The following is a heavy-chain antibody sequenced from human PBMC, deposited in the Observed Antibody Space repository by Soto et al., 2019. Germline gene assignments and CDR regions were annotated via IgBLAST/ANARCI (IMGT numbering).Heavy chain of an antibody. CDR3: ARGVSYYYDSSGYFDY. J-gene: IGHJ4*02. CDR2: IWYDGSNK. V-gene: IGHV3-33*01. Sequence: GGSLRLSCAASGFTFSSYGMHWVRQAPGKGLEWVAVIWYDGSNKYYADSVKGRFTISRDNSKNTLYLQMNSLRAEDTAVYYCARGVSYYYDSSGYFDYWGQGTLVTAPQ. D-gene: IGHD3-22*01. CDR1: GFTFSSYG.